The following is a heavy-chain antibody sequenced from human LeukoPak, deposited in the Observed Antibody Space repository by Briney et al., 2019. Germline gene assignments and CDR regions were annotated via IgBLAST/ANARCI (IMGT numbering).Heavy chain of an antibody. V-gene: IGHV4-61*01. CDR2: IYHTGST. CDR3: ARDRGSTGYYYLDS. CDR1: GGSVSSSSFY. D-gene: IGHD6-19*01. Sequence: PSETLSLTCTVSGGSVSSSSFYWGWIRQPPGKGLEWIGYIYHTGSTNYSPSLKSRVTMSVDASRNQFSLKLVSVTAADTAVYYCARDRGSTGYYYLDSWGQGILVTVSS. J-gene: IGHJ4*02.